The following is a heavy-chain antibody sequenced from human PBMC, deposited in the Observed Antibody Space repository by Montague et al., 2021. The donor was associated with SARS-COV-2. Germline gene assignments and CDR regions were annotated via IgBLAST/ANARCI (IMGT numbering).Heavy chain of an antibody. Sequence: SETLSLTCTVSGGSISSYYWSWIRQPAGKGLEWIGRIYTSGSTNYNLSLKSRVTMSVDTSKNQFSLKLSSVTAADTAVYYCARVPYSSSSELHYYYMDVWGKGTTVTVSS. V-gene: IGHV4-4*07. CDR3: ARVPYSSSSELHYYYMDV. J-gene: IGHJ6*03. D-gene: IGHD6-6*01. CDR2: IYTSGST. CDR1: GGSISSYY.